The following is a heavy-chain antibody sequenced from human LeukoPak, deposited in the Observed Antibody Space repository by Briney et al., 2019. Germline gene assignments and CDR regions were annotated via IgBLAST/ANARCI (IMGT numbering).Heavy chain of an antibody. J-gene: IGHJ4*02. CDR1: GGSFRGYY. D-gene: IGHD1-26*01. Sequence: SETLSLTCAVYGGSFRGYYWSWIRQPPGKGLEWIGEINHSGNTNYNPSLKSRVTISVDTSKHQFSLKLSSVTAAGTAVYYCARFSGSYFLYFDYRGQGTLVTVSP. CDR3: ARFSGSYFLYFDY. V-gene: IGHV4-34*01. CDR2: INHSGNT.